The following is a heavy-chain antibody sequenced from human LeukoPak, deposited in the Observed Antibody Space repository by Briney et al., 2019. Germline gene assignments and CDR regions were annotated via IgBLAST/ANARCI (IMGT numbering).Heavy chain of an antibody. J-gene: IGHJ3*02. CDR1: GDSVSSGRYY. CDR2: IYHSGST. Sequence: PSETLSLTCTGSGDSVSSGRYYWSWIRQPPGKGLEWIGYIYHSGSTYYNPSLKSRVTISVDRSKNQFSLKLSSVTAADTAVYYCARDGYYYDSSGYNHDAFDIWGQGTMVTVSS. V-gene: IGHV4-30-2*01. D-gene: IGHD3-22*01. CDR3: ARDGYYYDSSGYNHDAFDI.